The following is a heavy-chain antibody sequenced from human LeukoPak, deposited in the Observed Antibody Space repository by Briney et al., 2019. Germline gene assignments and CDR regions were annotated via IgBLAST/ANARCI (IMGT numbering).Heavy chain of an antibody. CDR3: ARDQYSGYDLYYFDY. Sequence: GGSLRLSCAASGFTFRSYAMHGAPKAPGRGREGGPVISYDGSNKYYADSVKGRFTISRDNSKNTLYLQMNSLRAEDTAVYYCARDQYSGYDLYYFDYWGQGTLVTVSS. D-gene: IGHD5-12*01. CDR2: ISYDGSNK. CDR1: GFTFRSYA. J-gene: IGHJ4*02. V-gene: IGHV3-30-3*01.